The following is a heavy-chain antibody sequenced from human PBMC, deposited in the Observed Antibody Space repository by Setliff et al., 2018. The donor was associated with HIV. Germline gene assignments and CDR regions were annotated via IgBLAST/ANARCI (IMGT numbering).Heavy chain of an antibody. CDR3: ARDHGIAASVHDAFDL. J-gene: IGHJ3*01. CDR1: GGTFSNSA. CDR2: IVPMFGTA. V-gene: IGHV1-69*06. Sequence: SVKVSCKASGGTFSNSAISWVRQAPGQGPEWMGRIVPMFGTANYAQKFQGRVTITADKSTSTAYMELSSLRSEDTAVYYCARDHGIAASVHDAFDLWGQGTMVTVSS. D-gene: IGHD6-13*01.